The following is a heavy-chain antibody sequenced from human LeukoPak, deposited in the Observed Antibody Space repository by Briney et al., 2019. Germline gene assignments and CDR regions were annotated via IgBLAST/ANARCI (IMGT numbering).Heavy chain of an antibody. J-gene: IGHJ4*02. V-gene: IGHV3-21*01. D-gene: IGHD4-17*01. Sequence: GGSLRLSCAASEFTFSRYGMNWVRQAPGKGLEWVSSISSSSSYIYYADSVKGRFTIPRDNAKNSLYLQMNSLRAEDTAVYYCARDIDNYGDYIPYWGQGTLVTVSS. CDR1: EFTFSRYG. CDR2: ISSSSSYI. CDR3: ARDIDNYGDYIPY.